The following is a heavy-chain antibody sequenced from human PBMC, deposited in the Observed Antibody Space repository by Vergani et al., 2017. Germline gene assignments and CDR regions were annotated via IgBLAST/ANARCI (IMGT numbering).Heavy chain of an antibody. Sequence: QVQLQESGPGLVKPSETLSLTCTVSGGSISSYYWSWIRQPPGKGLEWIGSIYYSGSTYYNPSLKSRVTISVDTSKNQFSLKLSSVTAADTAVYYCARGGAVAEDYWGQGTLVTVSS. D-gene: IGHD6-19*01. CDR1: GGSISSYY. V-gene: IGHV4-59*05. CDR3: ARGGAVAEDY. CDR2: IYYSGST. J-gene: IGHJ4*02.